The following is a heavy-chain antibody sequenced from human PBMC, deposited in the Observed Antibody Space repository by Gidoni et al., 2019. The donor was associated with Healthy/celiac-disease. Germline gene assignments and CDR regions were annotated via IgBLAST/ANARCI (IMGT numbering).Heavy chain of an antibody. D-gene: IGHD3-3*01. CDR1: GFTFSSYG. J-gene: IGHJ6*02. CDR3: AKEGRQRYDFWSGYYYYYGMDV. V-gene: IGHV3-30*18. CDR2: ISYDGSNK. Sequence: QVQLVESGGGVVQPGRFLRLSCAASGFTFSSYGMHWVRQAPGKGLEWVAVISYDGSNKYYADSVKGRFTISRDNSKNTLYLQMNSLRAEDTAVYYCAKEGRQRYDFWSGYYYYYGMDVWGQGTTVTVSS.